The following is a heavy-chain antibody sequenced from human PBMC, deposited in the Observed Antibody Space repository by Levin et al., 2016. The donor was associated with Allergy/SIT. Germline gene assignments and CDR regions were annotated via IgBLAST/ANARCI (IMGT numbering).Heavy chain of an antibody. D-gene: IGHD4-11*01. CDR3: ARLQSRYYYYGMDV. J-gene: IGHJ6*02. CDR1: GFTVSSNY. V-gene: IGHV3-53*01. Sequence: GGSLRLSCAASGFTVSSNYMSWVRQAPGKGLEWVSVIYSGGSTYYADSVKGRFTISRDNSKNTLYLQMNSLRAEDTAVYYCARLQSRYYYYGMDVWGQGTTVTVSS. CDR2: IYSGGST.